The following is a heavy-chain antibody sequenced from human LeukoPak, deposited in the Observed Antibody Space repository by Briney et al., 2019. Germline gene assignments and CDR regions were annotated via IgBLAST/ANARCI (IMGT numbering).Heavy chain of an antibody. CDR3: ARALLWFGEPSHIDY. V-gene: IGHV1-18*01. CDR1: GYTFTSYG. J-gene: IGHJ4*02. D-gene: IGHD3-10*01. Sequence: ASVKVSCKASGYTFTSYGISWVLQPPGHGLEWMGWISAYNGNTNYAQKLQGRVTMTTDTATSRAYMELRSLRSDDTDVYYCARALLWFGEPSHIDYWGQGTLVTASS. CDR2: ISAYNGNT.